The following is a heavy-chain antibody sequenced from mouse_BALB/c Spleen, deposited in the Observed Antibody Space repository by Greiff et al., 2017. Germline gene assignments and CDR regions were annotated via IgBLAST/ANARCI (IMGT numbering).Heavy chain of an antibody. D-gene: IGHD2-1*01. CDR1: GYTFTSYW. Sequence: VQLKQSGTVLARPGASVKMSCKASGYTFTSYWMHWVKQRPGQGLEWIGAIYPGNSDTSYNQKFKGKAKLTAVTSTSTAYMELSSLTNEDSAVYYCTREGIYYGNYFDYWGQGTTLTVSS. CDR2: IYPGNSDT. CDR3: TREGIYYGNYFDY. V-gene: IGHV1-5*01. J-gene: IGHJ2*01.